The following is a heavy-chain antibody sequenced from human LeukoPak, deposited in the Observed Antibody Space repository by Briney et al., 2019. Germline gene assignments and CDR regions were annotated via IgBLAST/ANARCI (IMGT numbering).Heavy chain of an antibody. CDR1: GGSFSGYY. V-gene: IGHV4-34*01. CDR2: INHSGST. D-gene: IGHD5-18*01. Sequence: PSETLSLTCAVYGGSFSGYYWSWIRQPPGKGLEWIGEINHSGSTNYNPSLKSRVTISVDTSKNQFSLKLSSVTAADTAVYYCARAGDSYGKVSDYWGQGTLVTVSS. J-gene: IGHJ4*02. CDR3: ARAGDSYGKVSDY.